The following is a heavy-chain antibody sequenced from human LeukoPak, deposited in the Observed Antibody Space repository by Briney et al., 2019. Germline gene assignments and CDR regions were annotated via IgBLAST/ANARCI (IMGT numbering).Heavy chain of an antibody. V-gene: IGHV1-69*13. J-gene: IGHJ3*02. CDR3: ARKIAAAPEAFDI. CDR1: GGTFSNYA. D-gene: IGHD6-13*01. CDR2: IIPIFGTA. Sequence: GASVKVSCKASGGTFSNYAISWVRQAPGQGLEWMGGIIPIFGTANYAQKFQGRVTITADESTSTAYMELSSLRSEDTAVYYCARKIAAAPEAFDIWGQGTMVTVSS.